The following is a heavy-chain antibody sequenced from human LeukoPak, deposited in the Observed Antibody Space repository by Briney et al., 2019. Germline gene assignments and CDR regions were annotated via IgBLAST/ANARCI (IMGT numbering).Heavy chain of an antibody. CDR1: GGSMRSYY. CDR3: ARGDGYNYDY. D-gene: IGHD5-24*01. V-gene: IGHV4-59*07. J-gene: IGHJ4*02. CDR2: IYYSGST. Sequence: SDTLSLTCTVSGGSMRSYYWSWIRQPPGKGLEWIGYIYYSGSTNYNPSLKSRVTISIDTSKNQFSLKLTSVTPADTAVYYCARGDGYNYDYWGQGTLVTVSS.